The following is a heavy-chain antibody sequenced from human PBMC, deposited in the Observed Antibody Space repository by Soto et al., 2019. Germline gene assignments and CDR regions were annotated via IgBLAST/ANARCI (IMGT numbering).Heavy chain of an antibody. J-gene: IGHJ4*02. CDR1: GFTFNRYA. CDR3: AREKGNYHDSRGPFDY. D-gene: IGHD3-22*01. V-gene: IGHV3-30-3*01. CDR2: VSYDGSNK. Sequence: QVQLVESGGGVVQPGRSLRLSCAASGFTFNRYALHWVRQAPGKGLEWVTLVSYDGSNKDFADSVKGRFTISRDNSKNTLYLQMNSLRAEDTAVYYCAREKGNYHDSRGPFDYWGQGTLLTVSS.